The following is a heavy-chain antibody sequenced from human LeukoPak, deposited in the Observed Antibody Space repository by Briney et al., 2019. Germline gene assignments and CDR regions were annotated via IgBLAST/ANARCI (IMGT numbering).Heavy chain of an antibody. Sequence: GGSLRLSCAASGFTFSSYSMIWDRQAPGKGLEWVSSISSSSSYIYYADSVKGRFTISRDNAKNSLYLQMNSLRAEDTAVYYCARDGATVTNDYWGQGTLVTVSS. J-gene: IGHJ4*02. D-gene: IGHD4-17*01. V-gene: IGHV3-21*01. CDR1: GFTFSSYS. CDR3: ARDGATVTNDY. CDR2: ISSSSSYI.